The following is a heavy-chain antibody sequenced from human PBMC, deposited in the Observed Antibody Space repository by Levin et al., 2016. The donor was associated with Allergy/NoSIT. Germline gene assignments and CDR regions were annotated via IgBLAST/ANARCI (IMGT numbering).Heavy chain of an antibody. D-gene: IGHD6-6*01. CDR2: IYYSGST. Sequence: SETLSLTCTVSGGSISSSSYYWGWIRQPPGKGLEWIGSIYYSGSTYYNPSLKSRVTISVDTSKNQFSLKLSSVTAADTAVYYCARQGYSSSSGFDPWGQGTLVTVSS. J-gene: IGHJ5*02. V-gene: IGHV4-39*01. CDR1: GGSISSSSYY. CDR3: ARQGYSSSSGFDP.